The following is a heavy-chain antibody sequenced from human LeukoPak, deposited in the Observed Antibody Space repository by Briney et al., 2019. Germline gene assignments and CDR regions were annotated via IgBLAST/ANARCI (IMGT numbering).Heavy chain of an antibody. V-gene: IGHV4-34*01. J-gene: IGHJ4*02. CDR2: INHSGST. CDR1: GGSFSGYY. Sequence: SETLSPTCAVYGGSFSGYYWSWIRQPPGKGLEWIGEINHSGSTNYNPSLKSRVTISVDTSKNQFSLKLSSVTAADTAVYYCARGRAGRRIFDYWGQGTLVTVSS. CDR3: ARGRAGRRIFDY. D-gene: IGHD3-3*02.